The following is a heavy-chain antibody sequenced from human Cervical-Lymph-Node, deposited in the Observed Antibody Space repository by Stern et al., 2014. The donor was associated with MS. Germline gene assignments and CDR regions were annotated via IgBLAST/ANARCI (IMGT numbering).Heavy chain of an antibody. CDR2: IYPDDAYT. CDR3: ARHVQGFDY. J-gene: IGHJ4*02. CDR1: GYSFTIYY. Sequence: VQLVQSGAEVKKPGESLKISCKLSGYSFTIYYIAWVRQMPGKGLEWMGVIYPDDAYTTYSPSFKAQVTISADKSITTAYLQWSSLRASDTAMYYCARHVQGFDYWGQGTLVTVSS. V-gene: IGHV5-51*01.